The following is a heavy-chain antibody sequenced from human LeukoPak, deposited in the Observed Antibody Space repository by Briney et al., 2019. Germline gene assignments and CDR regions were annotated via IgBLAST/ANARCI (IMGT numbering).Heavy chain of an antibody. V-gene: IGHV3-11*04. CDR3: ARARIGGAFDI. CDR2: ISSSGSTT. D-gene: IGHD1-26*01. CDR1: GFTFSDYY. Sequence: GGSLRLSCAASGFTFSDYYMSWIRQAPGKGLEWLSYISSSGSTTYYADSVKGRFTMSRDNAKNSLYLQMNSLRAEDTAVYYCARARIGGAFDIWGQGTMVTVSS. J-gene: IGHJ3*02.